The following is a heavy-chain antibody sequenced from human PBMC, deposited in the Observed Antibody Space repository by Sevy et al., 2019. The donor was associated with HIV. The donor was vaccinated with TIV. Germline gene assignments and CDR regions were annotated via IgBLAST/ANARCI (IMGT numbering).Heavy chain of an antibody. V-gene: IGHV1-2*02. CDR3: ARLTTKPTSDLYGMDV. D-gene: IGHD4-17*01. CDR2: INPNDGVT. CDR1: GYTFTDYY. Sequence: ASVKVSCKASGYTFTDYYIHWVRQAPGQGLEWMAWINPNDGVTNYAQRFQGGVTVTRDTSVSTAYMVLRGLRYDDTAIYYCARLTTKPTSDLYGMDVWGQGTTVTVSS. J-gene: IGHJ6*02.